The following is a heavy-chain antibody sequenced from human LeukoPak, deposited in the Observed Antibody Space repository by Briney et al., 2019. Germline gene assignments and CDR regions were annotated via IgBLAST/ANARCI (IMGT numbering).Heavy chain of an antibody. CDR3: ASLGLYSSSWYALGSRRWFDP. V-gene: IGHV1-46*01. CDR2: INPSGSST. CDR1: GYTFTSYY. D-gene: IGHD6-13*01. J-gene: IGHJ5*02. Sequence: ASVKVSCKASGYTFTSYYMHWVRQAPGQGLEWMGIINPSGSSTSYAQKFQGRVTMTRDTSTSTVYMELSSLRSEDTAVYYCASLGLYSSSWYALGSRRWFDPWGQGTLVTVSS.